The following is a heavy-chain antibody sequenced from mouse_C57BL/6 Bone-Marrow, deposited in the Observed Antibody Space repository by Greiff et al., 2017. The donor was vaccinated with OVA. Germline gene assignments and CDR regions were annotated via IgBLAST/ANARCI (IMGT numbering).Heavy chain of an antibody. CDR3: ARGGDYDEFYYYAMDY. J-gene: IGHJ4*01. Sequence: EVQVVESGGGLVKPGGSLKLSCAASGFTFSSYAMSWVRQTPEKRLEWVATISDGGSYTYYPDNVKGRFTISRDNAKNNLYLQMSQLKSEDTAMYYCARGGDYDEFYYYAMDYWGQGTSVTVSS. V-gene: IGHV5-4*01. D-gene: IGHD2-4*01. CDR1: GFTFSSYA. CDR2: ISDGGSYT.